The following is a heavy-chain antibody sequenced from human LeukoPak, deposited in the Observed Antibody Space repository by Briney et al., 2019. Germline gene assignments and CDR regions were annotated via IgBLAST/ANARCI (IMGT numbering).Heavy chain of an antibody. Sequence: PGGSLRLSCAASGFTFGSYSMTWVRQAPGKGLEWVSSISGRSGYIYYADSVKGRFTISRDNSKNTLYLQMNSLRAEDTAIYYCAKVGIVGATKTYLDYWGQGTLVTVSS. V-gene: IGHV3-23*01. D-gene: IGHD1-26*01. CDR2: ISGRSGYI. CDR1: GFTFGSYS. CDR3: AKVGIVGATKTYLDY. J-gene: IGHJ4*02.